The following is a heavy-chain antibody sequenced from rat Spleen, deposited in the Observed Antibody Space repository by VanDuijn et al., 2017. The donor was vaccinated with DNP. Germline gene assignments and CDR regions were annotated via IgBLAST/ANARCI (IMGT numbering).Heavy chain of an antibody. CDR1: GFTFSNYD. D-gene: IGHD1-9*01. CDR3: ARTYSPLAY. CDR2: ISTSGGST. V-gene: IGHV5-25*01. Sequence: EVQLMESGGGLVQPGRSLKLSCAASGFTFSNYDMAWVRQAPTKGLEWVASISTSGGSTYYRDSVKGRFTVSRDNAKSTLYLQMDSLRSEDTATYYCARTYSPLAYWGQGTLVTVSS. J-gene: IGHJ3*01.